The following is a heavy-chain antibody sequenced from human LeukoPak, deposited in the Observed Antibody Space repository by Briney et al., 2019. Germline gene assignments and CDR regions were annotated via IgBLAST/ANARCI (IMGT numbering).Heavy chain of an antibody. Sequence: SQTLSNTSVKSGASDSRYVAARNWIRQSPSRGLEWLGRTYYRSKWYNEYAVAVKSRISISPDTCKNQFSLQLNSLTPDDTAVYYCAREASDSYGHDNYLEYWYQGTLVTVSS. CDR3: AREASDSYGHDNYLEY. CDR2: TYYRSKWYN. V-gene: IGHV6-1*01. D-gene: IGHD5-18*01. J-gene: IGHJ4*02. CDR1: GASDSRYVAA.